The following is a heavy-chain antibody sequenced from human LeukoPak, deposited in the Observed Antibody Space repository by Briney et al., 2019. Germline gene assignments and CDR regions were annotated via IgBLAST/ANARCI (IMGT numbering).Heavy chain of an antibody. J-gene: IGHJ4*02. Sequence: GGSLRLSCAASGFRFDDYGMSWVRQAPGKGLEWVSGIKWNGGSTGYADSVKGRFTVSRDNVKNSLYLQMNSLRAEDTALYYCARSVGATSAVFDYWGQGTLVTVSS. D-gene: IGHD1-26*01. CDR3: ARSVGATSAVFDY. CDR2: IKWNGGST. CDR1: GFRFDDYG. V-gene: IGHV3-20*04.